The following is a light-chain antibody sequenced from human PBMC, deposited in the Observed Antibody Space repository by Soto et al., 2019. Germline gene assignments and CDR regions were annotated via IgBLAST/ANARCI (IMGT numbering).Light chain of an antibody. CDR2: AAS. CDR1: QSVRNNY. Sequence: EIVLTQSPGTLSLSPGERATLSCRASQSVRNNYLAWYQQNPGQAPRLLIYAASGTAAGIPDRFRGSGSGTVFTPNISILKNEVFALYRCQHYGSSPLTFGQGTKVEIK. J-gene: IGKJ1*01. CDR3: QHYGSSPLT. V-gene: IGKV3-20*01.